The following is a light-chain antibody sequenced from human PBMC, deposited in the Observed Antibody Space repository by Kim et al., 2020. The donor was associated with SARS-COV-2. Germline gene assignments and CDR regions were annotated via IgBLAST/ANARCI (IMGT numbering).Light chain of an antibody. Sequence: GKRVTISCSESSSNIGSNYLYWYQQTPGTAPKRLIYRNNQRPSGVPDRFSGSKSGTSASLAISGLRSEDEADYYCAAWDDSLSVGVFGGGTQLTVL. V-gene: IGLV1-47*01. CDR1: SSNIGSNY. CDR3: AAWDDSLSVGV. J-gene: IGLJ3*02. CDR2: RNN.